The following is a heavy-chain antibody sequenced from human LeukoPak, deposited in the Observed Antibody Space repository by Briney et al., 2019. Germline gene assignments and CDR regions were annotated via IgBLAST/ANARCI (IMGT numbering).Heavy chain of an antibody. D-gene: IGHD1-26*01. J-gene: IGHJ6*02. CDR3: ARLFTLVGRHGLDV. V-gene: IGHV5-51*01. CDR1: GYRFTDHW. Sequence: GESLKISCKSFGYRFTDHWVAWVRPMPGKGPEWMGIIYPGDSDTRYSPSFQGQVTISADRSAATAFLHVNSLKASDTAIYYCARLFTLVGRHGLDVWGQGTTVTVSS. CDR2: IYPGDSDT.